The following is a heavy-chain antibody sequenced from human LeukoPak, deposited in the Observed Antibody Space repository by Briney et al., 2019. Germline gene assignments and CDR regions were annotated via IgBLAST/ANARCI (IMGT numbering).Heavy chain of an antibody. D-gene: IGHD3-22*01. V-gene: IGHV3-49*04. CDR3: SRFYSSGWASGAFDI. CDR2: IRNKANGGTT. CDR1: GFTFSDYA. Sequence: GGSLRLSCTTSGFTFSDYAVSWVRQAPGKGLEWIGFIRNKANGGTTEYAASVKGRFTISRDDSKTIAHLQMSSLKTEDTAVYYCSRFYSSGWASGAFDIWGQGTMVTVSS. J-gene: IGHJ3*02.